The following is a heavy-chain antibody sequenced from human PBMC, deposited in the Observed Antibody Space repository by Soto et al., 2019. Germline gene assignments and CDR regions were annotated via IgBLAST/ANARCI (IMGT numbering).Heavy chain of an antibody. Sequence: ASVKVSCKASGYTFTSYAMHWVRQAPGQRLEWMGWINAGNGNTKYSQKFQGRVTITRDTSASTAYVELNSLRAEDTAVYYCAKFKYFDWLFLMDVWGQGTTVTVSS. D-gene: IGHD3-9*01. J-gene: IGHJ6*02. CDR3: AKFKYFDWLFLMDV. CDR2: INAGNGNT. CDR1: GYTFTSYA. V-gene: IGHV1-3*01.